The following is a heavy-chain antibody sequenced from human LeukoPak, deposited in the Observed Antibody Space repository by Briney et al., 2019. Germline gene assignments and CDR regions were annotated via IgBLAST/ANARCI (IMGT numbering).Heavy chain of an antibody. V-gene: IGHV1-18*01. J-gene: IGHJ3*02. CDR2: ISAYNGNT. D-gene: IGHD4-17*01. CDR1: GYTFTSYG. Sequence: ASEKVSCKASGYTFTSYGISWVRQAPGQGLEWMGWISAYNGNTNYAQKLQGRVTMTTDTSTSTAYMELRSLRSDDTAVYYCARDSLGYGDYVGGGLDAFDIWGQGTMVTVSS. CDR3: ARDSLGYGDYVGGGLDAFDI.